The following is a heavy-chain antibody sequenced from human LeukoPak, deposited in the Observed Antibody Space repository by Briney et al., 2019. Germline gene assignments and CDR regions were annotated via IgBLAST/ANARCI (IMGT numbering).Heavy chain of an antibody. CDR1: GFTFSSYW. D-gene: IGHD6-19*01. CDR2: IRQDGSEK. J-gene: IGHJ1*01. CDR3: ARDSGWFSAEYFQH. V-gene: IGHV3-7*01. Sequence: GGSLRLSCAASGFTFSSYWMSWVRQAPGKGLEWVANIRQDGSEKYYVDSVKGRFTISRDNAKNSLYLQMNSLRAEDTAVYYCARDSGWFSAEYFQHWGQGTLVTVSS.